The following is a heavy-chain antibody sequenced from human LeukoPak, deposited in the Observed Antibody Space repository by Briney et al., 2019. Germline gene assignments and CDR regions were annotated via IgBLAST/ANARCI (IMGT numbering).Heavy chain of an antibody. Sequence: GGSLRLSCAASGFTFSSYWMSWVRQAPGKGLEWVAVISYDGSNKYYADSVRGRFTISRDNSKNMLYVQMNSLRAEDTAVYYCAKGRGVEYSYGSYYFDYWGQGTLVTVSS. CDR1: GFTFSSYW. J-gene: IGHJ4*02. CDR3: AKGRGVEYSYGSYYFDY. V-gene: IGHV3-30*18. D-gene: IGHD5-18*01. CDR2: ISYDGSNK.